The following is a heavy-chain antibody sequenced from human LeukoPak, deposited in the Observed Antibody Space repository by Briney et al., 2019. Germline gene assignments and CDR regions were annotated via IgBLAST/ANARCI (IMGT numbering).Heavy chain of an antibody. J-gene: IGHJ4*02. Sequence: GGSLRLSCAASGFTFSSYWMHWVRRAPGMGLVWVSRIDSDGSSTIYADSVKGRFTIPRDNAKNTLYLQMNSLRAEDTAVYYCTRGYVGIDYWGQGTLVTVSS. D-gene: IGHD5-12*01. V-gene: IGHV3-74*01. CDR2: IDSDGSST. CDR3: TRGYVGIDY. CDR1: GFTFSSYW.